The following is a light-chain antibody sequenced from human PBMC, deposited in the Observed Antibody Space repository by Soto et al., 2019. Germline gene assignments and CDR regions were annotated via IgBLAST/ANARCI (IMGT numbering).Light chain of an antibody. V-gene: IGKV3-11*01. CDR2: DAS. J-gene: IGKJ3*01. CDR3: KRRSNWHPRVT. Sequence: EIVLTQSPATLSLSPGERATLSCRASQSVSSYLAWYQQKPGQSPRLLIYDASNRATGIPARFSGSGSGTDCRLTISSLEPEDCAFYYCKRRSNWHPRVTFGPGTKVDIK. CDR1: QSVSSY.